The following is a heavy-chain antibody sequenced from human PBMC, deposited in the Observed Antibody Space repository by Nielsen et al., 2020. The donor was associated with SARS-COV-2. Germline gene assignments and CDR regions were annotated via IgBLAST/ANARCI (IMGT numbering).Heavy chain of an antibody. V-gene: IGHV4-59*12. CDR3: ARDQLWSSGYMDV. J-gene: IGHJ6*03. D-gene: IGHD5-18*01. CDR2: IYYSGST. CDR1: GGSISSYY. Sequence: SETLSLTCTVSGGSISSYYWSWIRQPPGKGLEWIGYIYYSGSTNYNPSLKSRVTILVDTSKNQFSLKLSSVTAADTAVYYCARDQLWSSGYMDVWGKGTTVTVSS.